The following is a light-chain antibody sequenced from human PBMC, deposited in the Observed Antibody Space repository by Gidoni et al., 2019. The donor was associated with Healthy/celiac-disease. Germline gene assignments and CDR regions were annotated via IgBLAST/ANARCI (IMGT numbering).Light chain of an antibody. CDR2: AAS. J-gene: IGKJ4*01. V-gene: IGKV1-39*01. CDR1: QSISSY. Sequence: DIQMTQSPSSLSATVGDRVTITCRASQSISSYLNWYQQKPGKAPKLLLYAASSLQSGVPSRFSGSGSWTDFTLTISSLQPADFATYYCQQSYSTLALTFGGGTKVEIK. CDR3: QQSYSTLALT.